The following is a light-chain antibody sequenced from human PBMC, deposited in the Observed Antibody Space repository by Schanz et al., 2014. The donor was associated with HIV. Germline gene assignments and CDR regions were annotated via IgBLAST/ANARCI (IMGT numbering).Light chain of an antibody. V-gene: IGKV3D-15*01. Sequence: EVVMTQSPATLSVSPGERATLSCRASERVSSSNFAWHQQSPGQAPRLLIFGASSRATGVPDRFSGSGSGTEFTLTISRLQSEDFAVYYCQQYNDWPRTFGQGTKVEIK. CDR2: GAS. J-gene: IGKJ1*01. CDR1: ERVSSSN. CDR3: QQYNDWPRT.